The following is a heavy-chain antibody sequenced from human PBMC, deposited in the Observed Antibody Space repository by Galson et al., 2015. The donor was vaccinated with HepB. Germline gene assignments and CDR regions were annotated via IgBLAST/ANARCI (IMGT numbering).Heavy chain of an antibody. Sequence: SLRLSCAASGFTFSSYWMYWVRQAPGKGLVWVSRIIGEGSSTSYADAVKGRFTISRDNAKNTVYLQMNSLRAEDTAVYYCARESSSWSTVDYWGQGTLVTVSS. CDR2: IIGEGSST. V-gene: IGHV3-74*01. J-gene: IGHJ4*02. D-gene: IGHD6-13*01. CDR1: GFTFSSYW. CDR3: ARESSSWSTVDY.